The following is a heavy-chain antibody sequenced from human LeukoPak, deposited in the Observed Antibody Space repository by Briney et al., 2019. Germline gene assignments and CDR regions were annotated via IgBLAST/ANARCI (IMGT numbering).Heavy chain of an antibody. Sequence: PGGSLRLSCAASTFTVSTNYMTWVRQAPGKGLEYISSINSDGGGTYYANSVKGRFTISRDNSKNTLWLQMGSLRAEDMAVYYCARSNGIVGATTFDYWGQGTLVTVSS. V-gene: IGHV3-64*01. CDR2: INSDGGGT. D-gene: IGHD1-26*01. CDR1: TFTVSTNY. J-gene: IGHJ4*02. CDR3: ARSNGIVGATTFDY.